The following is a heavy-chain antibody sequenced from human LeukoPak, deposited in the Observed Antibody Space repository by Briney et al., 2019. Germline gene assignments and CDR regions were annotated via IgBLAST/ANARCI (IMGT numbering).Heavy chain of an antibody. D-gene: IGHD2-2*02. CDR2: IYYSGST. CDR3: ARDGTVPAAIDAFDI. Sequence: GSLRLSCAASGFTFSSYSMNWVRQPPGKGLEWIGSIYYSGSTYYNPSLKSRVTISVDTSKNQFSLKLSSVTAADTAVYYCARDGTVPAAIDAFDIWGQGTMVTVSS. CDR1: GFTFSSYS. V-gene: IGHV4-38-2*02. J-gene: IGHJ3*02.